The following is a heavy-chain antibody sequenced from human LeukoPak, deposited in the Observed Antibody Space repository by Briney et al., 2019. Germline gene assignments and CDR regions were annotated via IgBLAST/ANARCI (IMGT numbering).Heavy chain of an antibody. Sequence: QAGGSLRLSCAASGFTFSSYWMSWVRQAPGKGLECVANIKQDGSEKYYVDSVKGRFTISRDNAKNSLYLQMNSLRGEDTAVYYCARDGTPIYTSGWLYMDVWGKGTTVTISS. CDR1: GFTFSSYW. D-gene: IGHD6-25*01. CDR3: ARDGTPIYTSGWLYMDV. V-gene: IGHV3-7*01. J-gene: IGHJ6*04. CDR2: IKQDGSEK.